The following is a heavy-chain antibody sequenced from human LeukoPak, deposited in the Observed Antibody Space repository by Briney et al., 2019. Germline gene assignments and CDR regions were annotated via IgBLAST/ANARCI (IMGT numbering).Heavy chain of an antibody. CDR3: ATEYSSSPHY. V-gene: IGHV4-61*10. CDR1: GGSISSGRYY. CDR2: IYYSGTT. J-gene: IGHJ4*02. D-gene: IGHD5-12*01. Sequence: SSETLSLTCNVSGGSISSGRYYWSWIRQPAGKGLEWIGRIYYSGTTYYNPSLKSRVTISVDTSKNQFSLKLNSVTAADTAVYYCATEYSSSPHYWGQGALVTVSS.